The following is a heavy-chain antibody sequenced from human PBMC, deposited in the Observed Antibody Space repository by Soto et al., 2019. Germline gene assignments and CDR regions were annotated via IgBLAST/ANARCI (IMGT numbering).Heavy chain of an antibody. CDR2: INDSGGT. D-gene: IGHD2-2*02. CDR1: GGSFSDYQ. J-gene: IGHJ6*02. CDR3: ARDRAAIGGGSSYSYYGMDV. V-gene: IGHV4-34*01. Sequence: PSETLSLTCAVFGGSFSDYQWTWIRQSPGRGLEWIGEINDSGGTNYKPSLKSRLTISVDTSKNRFSLKLSSVTAADTAVYYCARDRAAIGGGSSYSYYGMDVWGQGTTVTVSS.